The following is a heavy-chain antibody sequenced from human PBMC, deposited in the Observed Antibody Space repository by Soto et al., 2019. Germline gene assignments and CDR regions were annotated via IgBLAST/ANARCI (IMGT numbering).Heavy chain of an antibody. CDR3: ASERVAEMATGWYFDN. V-gene: IGHV1-69*01. CDR2: IIPLFGTP. CDR1: GGTFSDLA. Sequence: QVHLVQSGAEVKKPGSSVKVSCKTSGGTFSDLAFSWVRQAPRQGLEWVGGIIPLFGTPNYAREFQGRVSISADESSNAVYMELRSLRSEDTAVYYCASERVAEMATGWYFDNWGQGTLVTVSS. J-gene: IGHJ4*02. D-gene: IGHD5-12*01.